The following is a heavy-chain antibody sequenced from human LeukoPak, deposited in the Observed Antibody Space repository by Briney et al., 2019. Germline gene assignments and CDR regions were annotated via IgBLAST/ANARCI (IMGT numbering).Heavy chain of an antibody. CDR2: ISSSSSYI. CDR3: ARDLGAAMNDAFDI. CDR1: GFTFSSYS. J-gene: IGHJ3*02. V-gene: IGHV3-21*01. Sequence: GGSLRLSCAASGFTFSSYSMNWVRQAPGKGLEWVSSISSSSSYIYYADSVKGRFTISRDNAKYSLYLQMNSLRAEDTAVYYCARDLGAAMNDAFDIWGQGTMVTVSS. D-gene: IGHD2-2*01.